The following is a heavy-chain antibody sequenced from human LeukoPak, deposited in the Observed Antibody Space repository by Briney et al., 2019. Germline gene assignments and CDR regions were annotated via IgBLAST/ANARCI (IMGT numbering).Heavy chain of an antibody. CDR1: GFTFRSYW. V-gene: IGHV3-7*01. Sequence: GGSLRLSCTASGFTFRSYWMSWVRQAPGKGLEWVANINQHESEKYYVDSVKGRLTISRDNAKNSLFLQLNSLRAEDTAVYYCAGNVDAFDIWGQGTMVTVSS. CDR2: INQHESEK. CDR3: AGNVDAFDI. J-gene: IGHJ3*02.